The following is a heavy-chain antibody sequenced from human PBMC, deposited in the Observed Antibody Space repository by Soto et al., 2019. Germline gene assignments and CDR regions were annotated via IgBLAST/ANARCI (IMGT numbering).Heavy chain of an antibody. J-gene: IGHJ4*02. Sequence: GGFLRLSWAVSGLPFSSRWMHWIRRAPGKGLEWVAAIQSDGSKKYYADSVKGRFTISRDNSKNTLDLQMDSLRAEDTGVYFCARDDCSSPSCYVYWGQGTPVTVSS. CDR1: GLPFSSRW. V-gene: IGHV3-33*08. CDR2: IQSDGSKK. D-gene: IGHD2-2*01. CDR3: ARDDCSSPSCYVY.